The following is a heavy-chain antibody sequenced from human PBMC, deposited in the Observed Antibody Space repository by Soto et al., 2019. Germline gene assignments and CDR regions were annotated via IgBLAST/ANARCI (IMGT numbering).Heavy chain of an antibody. CDR3: AREAVWFGELFGWFDP. CDR1: GGSISSYY. J-gene: IGHJ5*02. Sequence: PSETLSLTCTVSGGSISSYYWSWIRQPPGKGLEWIGYISYSGSTNYNPSLKSRVTISVDTSKNQFSLKLSSVTAADTAVYYCAREAVWFGELFGWFDPWGQGTLVTVS. D-gene: IGHD3-10*01. CDR2: ISYSGST. V-gene: IGHV4-59*13.